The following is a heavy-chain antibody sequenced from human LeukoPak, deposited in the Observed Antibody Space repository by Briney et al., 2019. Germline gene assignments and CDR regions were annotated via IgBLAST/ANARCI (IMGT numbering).Heavy chain of an antibody. D-gene: IGHD3-3*01. J-gene: IGHJ4*02. CDR2: IRSKAYGGTT. V-gene: IGHV3-49*03. Sequence: GGSLRLSCAASGFTFGDYAMSWFRQAPGKGLEWVCFIRSKAYGGTTEYAASVKGRFTISRDDSKSIAYLQMNSLKTEDTAVYYCTRDLDDFWSGYYIDYWGQGTLVTVSS. CDR3: TRDLDDFWSGYYIDY. CDR1: GFTFGDYA.